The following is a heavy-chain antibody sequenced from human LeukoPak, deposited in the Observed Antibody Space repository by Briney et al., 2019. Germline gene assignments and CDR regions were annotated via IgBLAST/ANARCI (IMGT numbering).Heavy chain of an antibody. V-gene: IGHV4-59*01. CDR3: ARRIAAAGDTWFDY. J-gene: IGHJ5*01. CDR2: IYSTGTT. CDR1: GGSISTYS. Sequence: SETLSLICTVSGGSISTYSWTWIRQTPGKGLEWLGYIYSTGTTTYNPSLKSRVTLSIDTSKSHFSLNLSSVTTADSAVYFCARRIAAAGDTWFDYWGQGTLVTVSS. D-gene: IGHD6-25*01.